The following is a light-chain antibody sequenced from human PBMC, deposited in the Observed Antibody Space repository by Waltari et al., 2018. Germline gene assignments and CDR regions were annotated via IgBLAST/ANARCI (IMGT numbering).Light chain of an antibody. J-gene: IGKJ2*01. CDR2: WAS. Sequence: DIVMTQSPDSLAVSLGETATINCKSSQSVLYTSNNKNYLGWYQQKPGRTPKRLFYWASTRESGVPDRFSAGGSGTDFTLTSSSLQAEDVAIDYCQQYYKSRTFGQGTKLEIK. CDR1: QSVLYTSNNKNY. CDR3: QQYYKSRT. V-gene: IGKV4-1*01.